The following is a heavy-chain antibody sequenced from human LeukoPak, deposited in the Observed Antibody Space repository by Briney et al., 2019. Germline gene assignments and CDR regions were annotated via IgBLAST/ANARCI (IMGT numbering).Heavy chain of an antibody. CDR1: GYSFTSYW. CDR2: IYPGDSET. D-gene: IGHD1-26*01. Sequence: GESLKISCNSSGYSFTSYWIGWVRQMPGKGLEWMGIIYPGDSETRYSPSFQGQVTISADKSISTAYLQWSSLKASDTAMYYCARRRDLYSGSYYPFDYWGQGTLVTVSS. CDR3: ARRRDLYSGSYYPFDY. J-gene: IGHJ4*02. V-gene: IGHV5-51*01.